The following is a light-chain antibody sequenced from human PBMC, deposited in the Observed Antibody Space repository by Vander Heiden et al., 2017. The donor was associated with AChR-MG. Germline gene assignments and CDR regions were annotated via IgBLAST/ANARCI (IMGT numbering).Light chain of an antibody. V-gene: IGKV1-12*02. J-gene: IGKJ2*01. CDR1: QGVNNW. CDR2: AAS. Sequence: DVQMTQSPSSVSASVGDTVTIACRASQGVNNWLAWYQQKPGKAPKLLISAASTLRSGVPIRFSGSGSGTDFTLTISSLQPEDFATDYCQQANSFPYTFGQGTKLEIK. CDR3: QQANSFPYT.